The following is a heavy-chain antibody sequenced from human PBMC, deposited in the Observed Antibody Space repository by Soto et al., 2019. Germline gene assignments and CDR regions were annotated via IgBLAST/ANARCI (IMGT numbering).Heavy chain of an antibody. V-gene: IGHV3-15*07. CDR3: TTGSVEGV. CDR2: IKTNTEGGTT. D-gene: IGHD2-15*01. Sequence: EVQLVESGGGFIYPGGSLILSCAASGLTISNAWMNWVRQAPGKGLEWVGRIKTNTEGGTTDDAAAVKGRFTVSRDDSKNTLYLQMNSLKTDDTAVYYCTTGSVEGVWGQGTTVTVSS. J-gene: IGHJ6*02. CDR1: GLTISNAW.